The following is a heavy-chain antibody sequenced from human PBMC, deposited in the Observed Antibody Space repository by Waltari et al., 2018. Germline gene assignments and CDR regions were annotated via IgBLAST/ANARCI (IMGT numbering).Heavy chain of an antibody. CDR2: IKKDGSTK. V-gene: IGHV3-7*01. CDR3: ARHGDFCFDF. Sequence: EVQVVESGGDLVQPGGSLRLSCAASGFTFSDYWMGWVRQAPGKGLEWVANIKKDGSTKYYVDSVKGRFTISRDNAKDSLFLQMNSLRAEDTDVYYCARHGDFCFDFWGQGIVVTVSS. D-gene: IGHD4-17*01. CDR1: GFTFSDYW. J-gene: IGHJ4*02.